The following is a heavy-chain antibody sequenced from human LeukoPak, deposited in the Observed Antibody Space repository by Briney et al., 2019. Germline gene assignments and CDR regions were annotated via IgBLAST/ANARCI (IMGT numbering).Heavy chain of an antibody. Sequence: PRASVKVSCKASGYTFTTYYMHWVRQAPGQGLEWMGVINPSGGRTSYAQKFQGRVTMTRDTSTSTVYMELSSLRSEDTAMYYCASKDSSGWYEEAWGQGTLVTVSS. V-gene: IGHV1-46*01. CDR1: GYTFTTYY. D-gene: IGHD6-19*01. CDR2: INPSGGRT. J-gene: IGHJ5*02. CDR3: ASKDSSGWYEEA.